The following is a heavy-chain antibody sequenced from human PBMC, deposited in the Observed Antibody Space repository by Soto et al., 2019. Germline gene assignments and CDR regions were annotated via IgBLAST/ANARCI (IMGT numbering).Heavy chain of an antibody. J-gene: IGHJ4*02. Sequence: PSETLSLTCAVYGGSFSGYYWSWIRQPPGKGLEWIGEINHSGSTNYNPSLKSRVTISVDTSKNQFSLKLSSVTAADTAVYYCARGRGYSYGELFDYWGQGTLVTVSS. CDR2: INHSGST. CDR1: GGSFSGYY. V-gene: IGHV4-34*01. CDR3: ARGRGYSYGELFDY. D-gene: IGHD5-18*01.